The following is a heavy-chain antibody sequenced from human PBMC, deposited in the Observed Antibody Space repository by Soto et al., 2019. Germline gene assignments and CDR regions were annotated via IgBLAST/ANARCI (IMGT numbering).Heavy chain of an antibody. V-gene: IGHV4-59*01. CDR2: IYYSGST. CDR1: GGSISSYY. Sequence: SETLSLTCTVSGGSISSYYWSWIRQPPGKGLEWIGYIYYSGSTNYNPSLKSRVTISVDTSKNQFSLKLSSVTAADTAVYYCAARIAVAGPNWFDPWGQGTQVTVSS. J-gene: IGHJ5*02. D-gene: IGHD6-19*01. CDR3: AARIAVAGPNWFDP.